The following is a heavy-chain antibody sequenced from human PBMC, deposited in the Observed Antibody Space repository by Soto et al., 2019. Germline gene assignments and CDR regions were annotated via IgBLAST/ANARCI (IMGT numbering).Heavy chain of an antibody. D-gene: IGHD4-17*01. CDR2: INHSGST. Sequence: SETLSLTCAVYGGSFSGNYWSWIRQPPGKGLEWIGEINHSGSTNYNPSLKSRVTISVDTSKNQFSLKLSSVTAADTAVYYCARSGGDYYYYYGMEVWGQGTTVTVFS. V-gene: IGHV4-34*01. CDR3: ARSGGDYYYYYGMEV. CDR1: GGSFSGNY. J-gene: IGHJ6*02.